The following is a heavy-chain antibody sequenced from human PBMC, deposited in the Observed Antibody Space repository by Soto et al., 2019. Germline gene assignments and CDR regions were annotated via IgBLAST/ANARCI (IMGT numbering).Heavy chain of an antibody. CDR2: IKQDGGEK. V-gene: IGHV3-7*03. CDR3: ARDLLYSSGWYQDYYYYGMDV. CDR1: GFTFSSYW. Sequence: GGSLRLSCAASGFTFSSYWMSWVRQAPGKGLEWVANIKQDGGEKYYVDSVKGRFTISRDNAKNSLYLQMNSLRAEDTAVYYCARDLLYSSGWYQDYYYYGMDVWGQGTTVTVSS. J-gene: IGHJ6*02. D-gene: IGHD6-19*01.